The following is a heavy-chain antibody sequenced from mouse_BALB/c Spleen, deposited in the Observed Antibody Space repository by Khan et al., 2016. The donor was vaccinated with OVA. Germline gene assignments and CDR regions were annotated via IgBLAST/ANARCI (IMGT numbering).Heavy chain of an antibody. Sequence: QVQLQQSGADLAQPGASVKMSCKTSGYTFTTYWIHWVKQRPGQGLEWIGYINPSTDYTEYNQSFKDKATLTTDKSASTAYIQLSRLTSDDSAVYYCTRRGRYGIFAYWGQGTLGTVSS. J-gene: IGHJ3*01. CDR1: GYTFTTYW. V-gene: IGHV1-7*01. D-gene: IGHD2-10*02. CDR2: INPSTDYT. CDR3: TRRGRYGIFAY.